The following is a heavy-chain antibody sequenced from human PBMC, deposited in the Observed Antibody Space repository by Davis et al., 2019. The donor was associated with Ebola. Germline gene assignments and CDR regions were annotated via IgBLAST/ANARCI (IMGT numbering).Heavy chain of an antibody. CDR1: GFTFSSSW. V-gene: IGHV3-7*01. Sequence: GESLKISCAASGFTFSSSWMTWVRQAPGKGLECVANINEDGSQKNYLDSVRGRFTISRDNAKNSLYLQVSSLSLEDTAIYYCARDRAYNTFDYWGQGILVTVAS. D-gene: IGHD1-14*01. CDR2: INEDGSQK. J-gene: IGHJ4*02. CDR3: ARDRAYNTFDY.